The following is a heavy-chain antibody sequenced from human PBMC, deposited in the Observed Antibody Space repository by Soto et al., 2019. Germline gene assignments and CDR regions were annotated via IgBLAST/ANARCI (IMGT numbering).Heavy chain of an antibody. J-gene: IGHJ4*02. Sequence: QVQLVESGGGVVQPGRPLRLSCATSGFLFSSHGYHWVRQAPGKGLEWVGAIWHDGSKIYYADSVKGRFTISRDDSKNTLYLQMNSLXXAXXXXXXXARDDGITVLNFWGQGTLVTVSS. CDR2: IWHDGSKI. D-gene: IGHD1-20*01. CDR3: ARDDGITVLNF. CDR1: GFLFSSHG. V-gene: IGHV3-33*01.